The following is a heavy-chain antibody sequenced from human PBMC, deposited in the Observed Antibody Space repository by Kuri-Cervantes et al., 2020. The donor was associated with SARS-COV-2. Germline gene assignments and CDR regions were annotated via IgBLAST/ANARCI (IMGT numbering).Heavy chain of an antibody. CDR3: ARDRGSSGWSWVYYYYGMDV. V-gene: IGHV1-18*01. CDR2: ISAYNGNT. Sequence: ASVKVSCKASGYTFTSYGISWVRQAPGQGLEWMGWISAYNGNTNYAQKVQGRVAMTTDTSTSTASMELRSLRSDDTAVYYCARDRGSSGWSWVYYYYGMDVWGQGTTVTVSS. D-gene: IGHD6-19*01. CDR1: GYTFTSYG. J-gene: IGHJ6*02.